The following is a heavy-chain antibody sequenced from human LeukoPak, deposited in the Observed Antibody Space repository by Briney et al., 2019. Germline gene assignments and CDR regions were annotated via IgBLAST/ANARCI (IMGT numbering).Heavy chain of an antibody. CDR3: AKVGAAGVRGVPDY. J-gene: IGHJ4*02. Sequence: GGSLRLSCAASGFTFDDYATHWVRQAPGKGLEWVSGISWNSGSIGYADSVKGRFTISRDNAKNSLYLQMNSLRAEDTALYYCAKVGAAGVRGVPDYWGQGTLVTVSS. CDR1: GFTFDDYA. CDR2: ISWNSGSI. D-gene: IGHD3-10*01. V-gene: IGHV3-9*01.